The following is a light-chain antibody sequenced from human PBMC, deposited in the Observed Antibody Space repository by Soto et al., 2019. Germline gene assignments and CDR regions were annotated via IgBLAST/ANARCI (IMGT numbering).Light chain of an antibody. Sequence: DIEMTQSPSTLSASVGDRVTITCRASQTIRRWLAWYQQRPGKAPKVLIYDASTLESGVPARFSGSGSETEFTLTINSLQPDDFATYFCQQYSSYPETFGQGTKV. CDR1: QTIRRW. CDR2: DAS. J-gene: IGKJ1*01. CDR3: QQYSSYPET. V-gene: IGKV1-5*01.